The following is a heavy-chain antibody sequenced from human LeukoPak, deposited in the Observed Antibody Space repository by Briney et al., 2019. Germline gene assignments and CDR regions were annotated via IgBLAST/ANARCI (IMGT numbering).Heavy chain of an antibody. CDR3: ARDWVAGVPFDAFGI. CDR1: GFTLSSYW. CDR2: IKEDGSEK. V-gene: IGHV3-7*03. D-gene: IGHD3-10*01. J-gene: IGHJ3*02. Sequence: GGSLRLSCAASGFTLSSYWMSWVRQAPGKGLEWVANIKEDGSEKYYVDSVKGRFTISRDNAQNSVYLHMNSLTAEDTALYYCARDWVAGVPFDAFGIWGQGTMVGVSS.